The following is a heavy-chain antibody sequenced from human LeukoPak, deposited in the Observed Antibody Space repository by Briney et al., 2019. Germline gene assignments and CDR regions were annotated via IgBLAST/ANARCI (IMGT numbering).Heavy chain of an antibody. D-gene: IGHD1-26*01. J-gene: IGHJ5*02. CDR1: GGSISTYY. CDR2: IYYSGST. V-gene: IGHV4-59*01. CDR3: ARSRAFNSGAFDP. Sequence: SETLSLTCTVSGGSISTYYWSWTRQPPGKGLEWIGYIYYSGSTSYNPSLKSRVTISVDTSKNQFSLRLNSVTAADTAVYYCARSRAFNSGAFDPWGQGSLVTVSS.